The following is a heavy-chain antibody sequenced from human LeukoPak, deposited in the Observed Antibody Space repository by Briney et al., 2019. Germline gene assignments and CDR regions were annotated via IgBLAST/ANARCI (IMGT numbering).Heavy chain of an antibody. CDR1: GYSFTNYW. Sequence: GESLKISCKGSGYSFTNYWIGWVRQMRGKGLELMGIIYPDDSDTRYSPSSEGQVTITVDKSINTAYLQWSSLKASDSAIYYCAREGWFGESSFAYRGQRTLVTASS. CDR2: IYPDDSDT. CDR3: AREGWFGESSFAY. V-gene: IGHV5-51*01. J-gene: IGHJ4*02. D-gene: IGHD3-10*01.